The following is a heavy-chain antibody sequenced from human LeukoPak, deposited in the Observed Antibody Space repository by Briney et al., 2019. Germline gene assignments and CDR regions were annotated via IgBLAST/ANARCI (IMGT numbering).Heavy chain of an antibody. Sequence: GRSLRLSCAASGFTFSSYGFHWVRQAPGKGLQWVAVIWYDGTNKYYADSVKGRFTISRDNSNNTLCLQMNSLRAEGTAVYYCARVGRYYDFWSGIDIWGQGTMVTVSS. CDR1: GFTFSSYG. D-gene: IGHD3-3*01. CDR2: IWYDGTNK. CDR3: ARVGRYYDFWSGIDI. V-gene: IGHV3-33*01. J-gene: IGHJ3*02.